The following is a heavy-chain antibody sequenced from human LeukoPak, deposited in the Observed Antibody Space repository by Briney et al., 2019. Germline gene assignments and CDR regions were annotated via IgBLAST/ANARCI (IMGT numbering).Heavy chain of an antibody. Sequence: GGSLRLSCAASGFTFSNYGMHWVRQAPGKGLEWVAVISYDGSNKYYADSVKGRFTISRDNAKNSLYLQMNSLRAEDTAVYYCARDRAVRYANSLDSWGQGTLVTVSS. CDR3: ARDRAVRYANSLDS. V-gene: IGHV3-30*03. J-gene: IGHJ4*02. D-gene: IGHD2-2*01. CDR2: ISYDGSNK. CDR1: GFTFSNYG.